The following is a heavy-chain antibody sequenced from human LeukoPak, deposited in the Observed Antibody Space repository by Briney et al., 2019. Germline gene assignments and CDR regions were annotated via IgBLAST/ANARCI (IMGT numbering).Heavy chain of an antibody. CDR3: AACPHGPGYSHH. Sequence: GGSLRLSCAASGLTVSSNYMSWVRQAPGKRLEWVSVMYPGGSTYYADSVKGRFTISRDNSKNTVFLRMSSLRAEDTAIYFCAACPHGPGYSHHWGQGTPVTISS. V-gene: IGHV3-53*01. CDR1: GLTVSSNY. CDR2: MYPGGST. J-gene: IGHJ4*02. D-gene: IGHD2-2*01.